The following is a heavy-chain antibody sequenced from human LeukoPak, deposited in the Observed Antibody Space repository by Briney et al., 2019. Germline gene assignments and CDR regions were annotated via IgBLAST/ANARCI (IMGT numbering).Heavy chain of an antibody. Sequence: GGSLRLSCAASGFTFSSYGMHWVRQAPGKGLEWVAVIWYDGSNKYYADSVKGRFTISRDNSKNTLYLQMNSLRAEDTAVYYCARSAEMATITFWFDPWGQGTLVTVSS. J-gene: IGHJ5*02. V-gene: IGHV3-33*08. CDR1: GFTFSSYG. CDR3: ARSAEMATITFWFDP. D-gene: IGHD5-24*01. CDR2: IWYDGSNK.